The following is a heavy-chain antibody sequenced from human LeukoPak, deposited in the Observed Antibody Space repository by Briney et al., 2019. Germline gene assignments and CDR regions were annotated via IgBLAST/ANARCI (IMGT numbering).Heavy chain of an antibody. V-gene: IGHV1-46*01. J-gene: IGHJ2*01. Sequence: ASVKVSCKASGYTFTSYYMHWVRQAPGQGLEWMGIINPSGGSTSYAQKFQGRVTMTRDMSTSTVYMELSSPRSEDTAVYYCAKDASTTLTTGWYFDVWGRGTLVTVSS. CDR1: GYTFTSYY. CDR3: AKDASTTLTTGWYFDV. D-gene: IGHD4-11*01. CDR2: INPSGGST.